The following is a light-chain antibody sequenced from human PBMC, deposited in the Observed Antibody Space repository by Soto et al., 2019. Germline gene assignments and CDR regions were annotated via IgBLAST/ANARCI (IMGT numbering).Light chain of an antibody. CDR3: AAWDDSLNGWG. V-gene: IGLV1-44*01. J-gene: IGLJ3*02. CDR1: SSNIGSNT. CDR2: SNN. Sequence: QPVLTQPPSASGTPGQRVTISCSGSSSNIGSNTVNWYQQLPGTAPKLLIYSNNQRPAGVPDRLSGSKSGTSASLAISGLQSEDVCDYYCAAWDDSLNGWGFGGGTTLTVL.